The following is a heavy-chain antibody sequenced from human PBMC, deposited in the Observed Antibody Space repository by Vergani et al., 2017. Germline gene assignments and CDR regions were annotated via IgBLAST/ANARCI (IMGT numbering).Heavy chain of an antibody. Sequence: EVQLLESGGGLVQPGGSLRLSCAASGFTFSSYEMNWVRQAPGKGLEWVSYISSRGSTIYYADSVKGRFTISRDNAKNSLYLQMNSLRAEDTAVYYCARDGYPTADAFDIWGQGTMVTVSS. CDR1: GFTFSSYE. V-gene: IGHV3-48*03. CDR2: ISSRGSTI. J-gene: IGHJ3*02. CDR3: ARDGYPTADAFDI. D-gene: IGHD5-12*01.